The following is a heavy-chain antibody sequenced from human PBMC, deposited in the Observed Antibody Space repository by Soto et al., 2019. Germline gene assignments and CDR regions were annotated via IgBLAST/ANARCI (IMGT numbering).Heavy chain of an antibody. CDR2: IIPILGIA. V-gene: IGHV1-69*02. CDR1: GGTFSSYT. D-gene: IGHD6-19*01. CDR3: ARVLAVAGRKGYFDR. Sequence: QVQLVQSGAEVKKPGSSVKVSCKASGGTFSSYTISWVRQAPGQGREWMGRIIPILGIANYAQKFQGRVTITAEKSTSTAYMEMSSLRSEDTAVYYCARVLAVAGRKGYFDRWGRGTLVTVSS. J-gene: IGHJ2*01.